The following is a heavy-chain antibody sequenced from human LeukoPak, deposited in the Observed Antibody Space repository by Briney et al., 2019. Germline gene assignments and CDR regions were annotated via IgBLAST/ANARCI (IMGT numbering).Heavy chain of an antibody. CDR3: ATRSTVHGSGSYYDYYYYYYMDV. V-gene: IGHV1-18*01. CDR1: GYTFTSYG. D-gene: IGHD3-10*01. J-gene: IGHJ6*03. Sequence: GASVKVSCKASGYTFTSYGISWVRQAPGQGLEWMGWISAYNGNTNYAQKFQGRVTMTTDTSTSTAYMELRSLRSDDTAVYYCATRSTVHGSGSYYDYYYYYYMDVWGKGTTVTVSS. CDR2: ISAYNGNT.